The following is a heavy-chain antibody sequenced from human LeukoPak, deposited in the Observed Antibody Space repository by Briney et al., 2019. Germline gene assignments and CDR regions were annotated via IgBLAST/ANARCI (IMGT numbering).Heavy chain of an antibody. CDR3: ARGDSSGWGLDY. V-gene: IGHV3-72*01. J-gene: IGHJ4*02. Sequence: PGGSLRLPCAASGFTFSSYSMNWVRQAPGKGLEWVGRSRSKTNRYTTQYAASVKGRFTISRDDSKNSLYLQMNSLKTEDTAVYYCARGDSSGWGLDYWGLGTLVTVSS. CDR2: SRSKTNRYTT. D-gene: IGHD6-19*01. CDR1: GFTFSSYS.